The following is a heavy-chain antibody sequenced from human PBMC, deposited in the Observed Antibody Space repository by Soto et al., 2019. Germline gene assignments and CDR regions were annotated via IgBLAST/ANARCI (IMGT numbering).Heavy chain of an antibody. CDR3: ARVGIAARIFDY. J-gene: IGHJ4*02. V-gene: IGHV3-21*01. Sequence: GGSLRLSCAASGFTFSSYAMSWVRQAPGKGLEWVSSISSSSSYIYYADSVKGRFTISRDNAKNSLYLQMNSLRAEDTAVYYCARVGIAARIFDYWGQGTLVTVSS. D-gene: IGHD6-6*01. CDR1: GFTFSSYA. CDR2: ISSSSSYI.